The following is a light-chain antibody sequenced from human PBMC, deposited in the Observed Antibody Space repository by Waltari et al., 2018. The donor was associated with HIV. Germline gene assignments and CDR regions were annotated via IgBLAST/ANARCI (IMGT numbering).Light chain of an antibody. CDR2: GAP. V-gene: IGKV3-15*01. Sequence: EIVMTQSPATLSVSPGERVTLSCRASQSVSDNLAWYQQKPGQAPRLLIYGAPTRATGIPARFSGSGSGTEFTLTISSLQSEDFAVYYCQQYNDWPPLYTFGQGTKVEIK. J-gene: IGKJ2*01. CDR3: QQYNDWPPLYT. CDR1: QSVSDN.